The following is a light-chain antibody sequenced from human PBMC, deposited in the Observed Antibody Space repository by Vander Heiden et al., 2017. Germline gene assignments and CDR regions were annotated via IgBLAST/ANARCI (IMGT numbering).Light chain of an antibody. CDR2: EDS. CDR3: YSTDSSGNHGV. CDR1: ALPKKY. J-gene: IGLJ3*02. Sequence: SYGLTQPPSVSVSPGQTARITCSGDALPKKYAYWYQLRSGQAPVLVIYEDSKRPSGIPERFSGSSSGTMATLTISGAQVEDEADYYCYSTDSSGNHGVFGGGTKLTGL. V-gene: IGLV3-10*01.